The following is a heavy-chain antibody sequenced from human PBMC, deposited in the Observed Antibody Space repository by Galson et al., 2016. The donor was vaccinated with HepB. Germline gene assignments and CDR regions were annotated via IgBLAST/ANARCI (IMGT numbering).Heavy chain of an antibody. V-gene: IGHV4-61*01. Sequence: SETLSLTCTVSGDSVSSGRYYWSWIRQPPGKGLEWIGYIYYTGSTNYNPSLKSRVTISVDTSKNQFSLKLSSVTAADTAVYYCAGREMSTFGDFFDYWGQGTLVTASS. CDR3: AGREMSTFGDFFDY. CDR2: IYYTGST. CDR1: GDSVSSGRYY. J-gene: IGHJ4*02. D-gene: IGHD5-24*01.